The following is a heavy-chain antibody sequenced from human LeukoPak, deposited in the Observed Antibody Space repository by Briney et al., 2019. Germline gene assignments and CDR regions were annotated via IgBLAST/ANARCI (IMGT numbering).Heavy chain of an antibody. CDR3: ARVTGSGHYYYFYYMDV. D-gene: IGHD3-10*01. CDR2: IYHSGST. Sequence: SETLSLTCTVSGYSISSGYYWGWIRQPPGKGLEWIGSIYHSGSTYYNPSLKSRVTISVGTSKNQFSLKLSSVTAADTAVYYCARVTGSGHYYYFYYMDVWGKGTTVTVSS. V-gene: IGHV4-38-2*02. J-gene: IGHJ6*03. CDR1: GYSISSGYY.